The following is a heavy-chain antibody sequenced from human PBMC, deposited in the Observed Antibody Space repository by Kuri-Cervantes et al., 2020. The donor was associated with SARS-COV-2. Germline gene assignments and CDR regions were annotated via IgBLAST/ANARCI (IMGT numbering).Heavy chain of an antibody. CDR2: IDPSDSYT. CDR1: GYSFTSYW. V-gene: IGHV5-10-1*01. CDR3: AGFGEPTPYYYGMDV. Sequence: KVSCKGSGYSFTSYWISWVRQMPGKGLEWMGRIDPSDSYTNYSPSFQGHVTISADKSISTAYLQWSSLKASDTAMYYCAGFGEPTPYYYGMDVWGQGTTDTVSS. J-gene: IGHJ6*02. D-gene: IGHD3-10*01.